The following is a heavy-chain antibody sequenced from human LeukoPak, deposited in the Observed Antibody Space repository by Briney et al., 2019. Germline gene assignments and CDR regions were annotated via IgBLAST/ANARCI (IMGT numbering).Heavy chain of an antibody. V-gene: IGHV5-51*01. CDR3: ARLPDYYDSSGYYHLDY. J-gene: IGHJ4*02. CDR1: GYSFTSYW. CDR2: IYPGDSDT. D-gene: IGHD3-22*01. Sequence: GESLKISCKGSGYSFTSYWIGWVRQMPGKGLEWMGIIYPGDSDTRYSPSFRGQVTISADKSISTAYLQWSSLKASDTAMYYCARLPDYYDSSGYYHLDYWGQGTLVTVSS.